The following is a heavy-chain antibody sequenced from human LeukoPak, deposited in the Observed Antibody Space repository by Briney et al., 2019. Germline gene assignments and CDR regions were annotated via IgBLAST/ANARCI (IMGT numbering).Heavy chain of an antibody. CDR3: AKDPRGGYVRHSIDY. J-gene: IGHJ4*02. Sequence: GGSLRLSCAASGFSFSNYAMSWVRQAPGKGLEWVSGISGSGGSTYYADSVKGRFTISRDNSKNTLYLQLNSLRAEDTAVYYCAKDPRGGYVRHSIDYWGQGTLVTVSS. CDR1: GFSFSNYA. CDR2: ISGSGGST. D-gene: IGHD5-12*01. V-gene: IGHV3-23*01.